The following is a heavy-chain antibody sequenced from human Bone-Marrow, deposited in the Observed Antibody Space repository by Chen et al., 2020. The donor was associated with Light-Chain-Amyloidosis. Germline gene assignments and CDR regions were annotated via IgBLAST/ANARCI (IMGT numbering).Heavy chain of an antibody. J-gene: IGHJ4*02. CDR3: AKDLAGSGWYVAGAH. CDR1: GFTFKDHA. D-gene: IGHD6-19*01. V-gene: IGHV3-23*04. Sequence: EVQLVESGGGLVQPGGSRRLSCLVSGFTFKDHAMSWVRQAPGKGLEWVASISSTGSVTYHADSLKGRFTISRDNSKNTLYLQMNRLRGDDTATYYCAKDLAGSGWYVAGAHWGQGTLVIVSS. CDR2: ISSTGSVT.